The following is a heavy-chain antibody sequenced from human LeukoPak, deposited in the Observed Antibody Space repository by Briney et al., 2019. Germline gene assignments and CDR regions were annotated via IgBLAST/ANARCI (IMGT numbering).Heavy chain of an antibody. CDR3: ARGYSSGWYGGY. CDR1: GFTVSYNY. Sequence: GESLRLSCAASGFTVSYNYMSWVRQAPGKGLEWVSVIYSGGSTYYADSVKGRLTISRDNSKNTLNLQMNSLRAEDTAVYYCARGYSSGWYGGYWGQGTLVTVSS. D-gene: IGHD6-19*01. CDR2: IYSGGST. J-gene: IGHJ4*02. V-gene: IGHV3-53*01.